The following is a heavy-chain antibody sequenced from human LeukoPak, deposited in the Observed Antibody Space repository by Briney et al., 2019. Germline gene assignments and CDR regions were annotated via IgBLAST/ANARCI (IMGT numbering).Heavy chain of an antibody. CDR2: ISSSSSYI. CDR3: AKGCQCPSGLSSWFDP. CDR1: GFTFSSYS. J-gene: IGHJ5*02. V-gene: IGHV3-21*04. D-gene: IGHD1-14*01. Sequence: GGSLRLSCAASGFTFSSYSMNWVRQAPGKGLEWVSSISSSSSYIYYADSVKGRFTISRDISKNILYLQMNSLRAEDTAVYYCAKGCQCPSGLSSWFDPRGQGTLVAVSS.